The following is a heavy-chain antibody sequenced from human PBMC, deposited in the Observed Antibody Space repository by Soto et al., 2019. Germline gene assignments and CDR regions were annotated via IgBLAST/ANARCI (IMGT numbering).Heavy chain of an antibody. CDR1: GGTFSSYT. V-gene: IGHV1-69*02. Sequence: QVQLVQSGAEVKKPGSSVKVSCKASGGTFSSYTISWVRQAPGQGLEWMGRIIPILGIANYAQKFQGRVTITADKSTSTAYMELSSLRPEDTAAYYCARGVVGATRWFDPWGQGTLVTVSS. CDR3: ARGVVGATRWFDP. D-gene: IGHD1-26*01. CDR2: IIPILGIA. J-gene: IGHJ5*02.